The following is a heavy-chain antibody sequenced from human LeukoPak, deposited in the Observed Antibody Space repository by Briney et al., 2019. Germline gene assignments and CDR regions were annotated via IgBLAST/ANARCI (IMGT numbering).Heavy chain of an antibody. CDR2: ISGSGHDI. J-gene: IGHJ5*01. Sequence: GGSLRLSCAASGFTFSDSYMTWVRQAPGKGVEWVAYISGSGHDINYSDSVKGRFTISRDNAKNSLYLQMSSLRVEGTAVYYCTRDPRHFDSCGQGTLVTVSS. CDR1: GFTFSDSY. CDR3: TRDPRHFDS. V-gene: IGHV3-11*04.